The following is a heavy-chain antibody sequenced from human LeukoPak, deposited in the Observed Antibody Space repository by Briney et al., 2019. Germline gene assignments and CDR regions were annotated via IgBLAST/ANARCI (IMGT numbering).Heavy chain of an antibody. CDR1: GFTFSSYA. D-gene: IGHD4-23*01. J-gene: IGHJ4*02. CDR2: ISYDGSNK. V-gene: IGHV3-30-3*01. CDR3: ASDVTTVVTYYFDY. Sequence: GGSLRLSCAASGFTFSSYAMHWVRQAPGKGLEWVAVISYDGSNKYYADSVKGRFTISRDNSKNTLYLQMNSLRAEDTAVYYCASDVTTVVTYYFDYWGQGTLVTVSS.